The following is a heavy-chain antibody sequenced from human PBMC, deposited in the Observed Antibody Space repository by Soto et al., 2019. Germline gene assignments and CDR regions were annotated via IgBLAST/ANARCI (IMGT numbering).Heavy chain of an antibody. CDR3: AKGGIGWAFDY. V-gene: IGHV4-59*01. CDR2: VYHGGTT. Sequence: SETLSLTCSVSGDSLTSFYWSWLRQPPGRGLEWIGHVYHGGTTNYKPSFTSRATIFLDTSKNEFSLRLTSVNAADTAVYFCAKGGIGWAFDYWGQGTQVTVSS. D-gene: IGHD6-19*01. CDR1: GDSLTSFY. J-gene: IGHJ4*02.